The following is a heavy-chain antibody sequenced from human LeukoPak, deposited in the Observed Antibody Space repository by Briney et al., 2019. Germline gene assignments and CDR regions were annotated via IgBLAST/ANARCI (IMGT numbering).Heavy chain of an antibody. V-gene: IGHV3-48*03. CDR2: INSGGSAI. D-gene: IGHD1-26*01. J-gene: IGHJ4*02. Sequence: GGSLRLSCAASGFTFSSYEMNWVRQAPGKGLEWVSYINSGGSAIYYADSVKGRFTISRDNAKNSLYLQMNSLRADDTAVYYCARGGSYVRYWGQGTLVTVSS. CDR1: GFTFSSYE. CDR3: ARGGSYVRY.